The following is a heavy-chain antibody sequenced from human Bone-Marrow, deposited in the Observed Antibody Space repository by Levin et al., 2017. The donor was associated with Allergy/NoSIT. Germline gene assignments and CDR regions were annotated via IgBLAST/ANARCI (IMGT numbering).Heavy chain of an antibody. CDR2: FFSFFLP. CDR3: ARITHYDDGSSDYDPGYYFDF. J-gene: IGHJ4*02. V-gene: IGHV4-59*01. CDR1: GGSIRNFY. Sequence: LRLSCTVSGGSIRNFYWSWIRQPPGKRLEWFFFFFSFFLPPSPPSLPSRVTISVDTSKNQFSLKLTSVTAADTAVYYCARITHYDDGSSDYDPGYYFDFWGQGALVTVSS. D-gene: IGHD3-22*01.